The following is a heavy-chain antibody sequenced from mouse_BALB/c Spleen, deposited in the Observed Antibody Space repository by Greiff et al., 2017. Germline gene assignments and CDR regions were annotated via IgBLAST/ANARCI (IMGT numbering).Heavy chain of an antibody. V-gene: IGHV5-6-5*01. CDR1: GFTFSSYA. Sequence: EVMLVESGGGLVKPGGSLKLSCAASGFTFSSYAMSWVRQTPEKRLEWVASICSGGSTYYPDSVKGRFTISRDNARNILYLQMSSLRSEDTAMYYCARDYYGSSPRWFAYWGQGTLVIVSA. CDR3: ARDYYGSSPRWFAY. J-gene: IGHJ3*01. D-gene: IGHD1-1*01. CDR2: ICSGGST.